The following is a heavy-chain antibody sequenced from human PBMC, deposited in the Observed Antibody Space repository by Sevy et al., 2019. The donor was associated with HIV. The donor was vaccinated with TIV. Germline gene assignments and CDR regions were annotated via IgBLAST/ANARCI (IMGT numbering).Heavy chain of an antibody. CDR2: MYPNSGKT. V-gene: IGHV1-8*01. D-gene: IGHD3-10*01. Sequence: ASVKVSCKASGYTFTNYEINWVRQATGQGLEWMGWMYPNSGKTGYAPQFHGRVTMTRNTSLNIAYMELSSLRSDDTAVYYCARDEQRPYYYGSGNMGHWGQGTLVTVSS. J-gene: IGHJ4*02. CDR3: ARDEQRPYYYGSGNMGH. CDR1: GYTFTNYE.